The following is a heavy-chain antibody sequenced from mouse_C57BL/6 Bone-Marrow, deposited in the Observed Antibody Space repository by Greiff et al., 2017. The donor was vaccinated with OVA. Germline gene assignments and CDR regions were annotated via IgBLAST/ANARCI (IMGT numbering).Heavy chain of an antibody. J-gene: IGHJ2*01. Sequence: QVTLKESGPGILQPSQTLSLTCSFSGFSLSTFGMGVGRLRQPSGEGLEWLVHIWWDDDKYNNPVLKSRLTISKDTSKNQVFLKIPNVDTADTATYYGAGIEGSGKGDFDYWGQGTTVTVAS. D-gene: IGHD1-3*01. CDR3: AGIEGSGKGDFDY. CDR2: IWWDDDK. V-gene: IGHV8-8*01. CDR1: GFSLSTFGMG.